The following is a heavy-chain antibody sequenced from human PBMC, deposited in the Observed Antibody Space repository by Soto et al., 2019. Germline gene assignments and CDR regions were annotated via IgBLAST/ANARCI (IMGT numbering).Heavy chain of an antibody. Sequence: GGSLRLSCAASGFTFSSYAMSWVRQAPGKGLEWVSAISGSGGSTYYADSVKGRFTISRDNSKNTLYLQMISLRAEDTAVYYCAKGPSVTYYDYVWGSYRYPPLFDYWGQGTLVTVSS. CDR2: ISGSGGST. V-gene: IGHV3-23*01. CDR1: GFTFSSYA. CDR3: AKGPSVTYYDYVWGSYRYPPLFDY. J-gene: IGHJ4*02. D-gene: IGHD3-16*02.